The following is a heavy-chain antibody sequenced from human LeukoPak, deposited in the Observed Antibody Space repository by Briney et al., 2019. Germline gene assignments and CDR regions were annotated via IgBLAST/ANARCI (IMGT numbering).Heavy chain of an antibody. CDR1: GFPFSNYW. Sequence: GGSLRLSCTASGFPFSNYWMHGVRQAPGKGLVWISRLNSDATITSYADSVKGRFTISRDNVKNTLYLQMNSLRAEDTAVYYCVTGVTPDVWGQATTVIVSS. CDR2: LNSDATIT. CDR3: VTGVTPDV. D-gene: IGHD2-21*02. J-gene: IGHJ6*02. V-gene: IGHV3-74*01.